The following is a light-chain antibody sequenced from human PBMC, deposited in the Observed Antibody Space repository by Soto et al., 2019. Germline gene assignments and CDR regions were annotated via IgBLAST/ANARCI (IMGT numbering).Light chain of an antibody. J-gene: IGKJ4*01. CDR2: DAS. Sequence: DLQMTQSPSSLSASVGDRVTITCQASHDISNYLNWYQQKSGKAPKLLIYDASNLETGVPSKFSGSGSGTDFTFTISSLQPEDIATYYCQQSHNLPLTFGGGTKVEIK. V-gene: IGKV1-33*01. CDR3: QQSHNLPLT. CDR1: HDISNY.